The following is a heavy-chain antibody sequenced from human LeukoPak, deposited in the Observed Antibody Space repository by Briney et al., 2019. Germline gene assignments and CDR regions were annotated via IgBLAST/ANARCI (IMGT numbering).Heavy chain of an antibody. CDR3: ARGNYDSSGYHDY. V-gene: IGHV3-30*03. D-gene: IGHD3-22*01. CDR1: GFTFSTYG. CDR2: ILSDGSNK. Sequence: PGRSLRLSCAASGFTFSTYGMHWVRQAPGKGLEWVAVILSDGSNKYYADSVKGRFIISRDNSKNTLYLQMNSLRAEDTAVYYCARGNYDSSGYHDYWGQGTLVTVSS. J-gene: IGHJ4*02.